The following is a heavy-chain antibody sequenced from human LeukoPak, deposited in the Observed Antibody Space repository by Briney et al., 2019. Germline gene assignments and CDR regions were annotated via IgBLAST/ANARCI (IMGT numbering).Heavy chain of an antibody. CDR1: GGTFSSYA. Sequence: SVTVSCKASGGTFSSYAISWVRQAPGQGLEWMGGIIPIFGTANYAQKFQGKVTITADESTSTAYMELSSLRSEDTAVYYCARASQGVITGHYYYYMDVWGKGTTVTVSS. CDR2: IIPIFGTA. J-gene: IGHJ6*03. V-gene: IGHV1-69*13. CDR3: ARASQGVITGHYYYYMDV. D-gene: IGHD3-10*01.